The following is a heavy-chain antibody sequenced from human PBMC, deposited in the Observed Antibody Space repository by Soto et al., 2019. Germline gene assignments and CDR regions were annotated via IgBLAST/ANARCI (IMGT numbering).Heavy chain of an antibody. V-gene: IGHV3-23*04. Sequence: EVQVVQSGGGSVQPGGSLRLSCEASGFTFSSYGMTWVRQAPGKGLEWVAGIRGSGVDTKYADSVKGRFIIARDNSMNKTYLQMNNLRVEDTDVYFCARGGAYCYGDCTRAHWGQGTLVTVSS. J-gene: IGHJ4*02. CDR1: GFTFSSYG. CDR3: ARGGAYCYGDCTRAH. CDR2: IRGSGVDT. D-gene: IGHD2-21*02.